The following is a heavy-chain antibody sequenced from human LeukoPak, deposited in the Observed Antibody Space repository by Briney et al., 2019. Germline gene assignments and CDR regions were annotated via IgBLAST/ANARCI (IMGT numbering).Heavy chain of an antibody. D-gene: IGHD5-12*01. CDR2: IRYDGSNK. Sequence: PGGSLRLSCAASGFTFSSYGMHWVRQAPGKGLEWVAFIRYDGSNKYYADSVKGRFTISRDNSKNTLYLQMNSLRAEDTAVYYCAKESGVSGYVTIPGYFDYWGQGTLVTVSS. J-gene: IGHJ4*02. V-gene: IGHV3-30*02. CDR3: AKESGVSGYVTIPGYFDY. CDR1: GFTFSSYG.